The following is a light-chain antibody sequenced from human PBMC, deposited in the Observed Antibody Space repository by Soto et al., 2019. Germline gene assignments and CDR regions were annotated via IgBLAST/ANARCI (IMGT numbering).Light chain of an antibody. CDR1: SSNIGTSS. V-gene: IGLV1-44*01. J-gene: IGLJ1*01. CDR3: AAWDDSQNADV. Sequence: QSALTQPHSASGTTGQRVTISCSGSSSNIGTSSVHWFQQLPGTAPRLLISTTNQRPSGVRERFSGSKSGTSASLAISGLQSEDEDDYYCAAWDDSQNADVFRTGTKVTVL. CDR2: TTN.